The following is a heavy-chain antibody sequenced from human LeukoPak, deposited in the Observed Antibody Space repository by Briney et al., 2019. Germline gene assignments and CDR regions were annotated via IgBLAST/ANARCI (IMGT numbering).Heavy chain of an antibody. J-gene: IGHJ4*02. CDR1: GGSISSYY. Sequence: SETLSLTCTVSGGSISSYYWSWIRQPAGKGLEWIGRIYTSGSTDYISSLKSRVTMSLDTSRSQFSLKLTSVTAADTAVYYCASGRGITGTMEYWGQGTLVTVSS. CDR3: ASGRGITGTMEY. V-gene: IGHV4-4*07. D-gene: IGHD1-7*01. CDR2: IYTSGST.